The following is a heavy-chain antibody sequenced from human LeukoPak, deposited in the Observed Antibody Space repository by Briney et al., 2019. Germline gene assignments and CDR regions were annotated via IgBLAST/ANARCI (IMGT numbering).Heavy chain of an antibody. CDR3: AKDWGTTVVTPFDP. Sequence: PGGSLRLSCAASGFTFSSYAMSWVRQAPGKGLEWVAVISYDGSNKYYADSVKGRFTISRDNSKNTLYLQMNSLRAEDTAVYYCAKDWGTTVVTPFDPWGQGTLVTVSS. CDR2: ISYDGSNK. J-gene: IGHJ5*02. CDR1: GFTFSSYA. D-gene: IGHD4-23*01. V-gene: IGHV3-30*18.